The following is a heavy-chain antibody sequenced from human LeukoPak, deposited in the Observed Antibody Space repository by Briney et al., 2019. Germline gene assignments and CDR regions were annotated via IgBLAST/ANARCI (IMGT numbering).Heavy chain of an antibody. CDR2: ISNRDNTI. CDR1: GFTFSDYY. Sequence: GGSLRLSCAASGFTFSDYYMSWIRQVPGKGPEWLSYISNRDNTIYYADSVKGRFTISRDNAKNSLYLQMDSLRAEDTAVYHCAKHTSASRSPFDFWGQGTLVTVSS. CDR3: AKHTSASRSPFDF. V-gene: IGHV3-11*04. J-gene: IGHJ4*02. D-gene: IGHD1-26*01.